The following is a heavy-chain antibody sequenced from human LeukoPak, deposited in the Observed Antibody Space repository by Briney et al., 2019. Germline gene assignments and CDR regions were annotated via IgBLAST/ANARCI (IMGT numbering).Heavy chain of an antibody. Sequence: GESLEISWKAPGYHFATLRIGWVRQMPGKGLEWMGIIYPDDSDTKYSPSFQGQVTISADKSITTAYLQWSSLKASDTAMYYCATSDHNCCDYWGQGTLVTVSS. V-gene: IGHV5-51*01. CDR3: ATSDHNCCDY. CDR1: GYHFATLR. J-gene: IGHJ4*02. CDR2: IYPDDSDT.